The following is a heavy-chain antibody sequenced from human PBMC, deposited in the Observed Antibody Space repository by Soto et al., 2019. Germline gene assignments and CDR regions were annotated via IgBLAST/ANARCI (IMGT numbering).Heavy chain of an antibody. CDR1: GFTVNNTA. CDR3: DKGIDCGADCHSFDTFDI. V-gene: IGHV3-23*01. CDR2: VSGRSKST. Sequence: WGSLRLSCAASGFTVNNTAMTWGRQAQGKGLELVSAVSGRSKSTYYATYLKRRVTLSKDSHKNTLYVQMHSLRADDTALYYGDKGIDCGADCHSFDTFDIWGQGTVVTVSS. J-gene: IGHJ3*02. D-gene: IGHD2-21*02.